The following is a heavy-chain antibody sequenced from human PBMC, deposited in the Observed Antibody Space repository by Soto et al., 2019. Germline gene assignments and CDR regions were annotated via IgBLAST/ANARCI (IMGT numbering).Heavy chain of an antibody. CDR1: GGSISSGGYY. J-gene: IGHJ4*02. CDR2: IYYSGST. CDR3: ARMTTVTTWALEY. V-gene: IGHV4-31*03. Sequence: QVQLQESGPGLVKPSQTLSLTCTVSGGSISSGGYYWSWIRQHPGKGLEWIGYIYYSGSTYYNPSLKCRVTISVDTSKNQFSLKLSSVTAADTAVYYCARMTTVTTWALEYWGQGTLVTVSS. D-gene: IGHD4-17*01.